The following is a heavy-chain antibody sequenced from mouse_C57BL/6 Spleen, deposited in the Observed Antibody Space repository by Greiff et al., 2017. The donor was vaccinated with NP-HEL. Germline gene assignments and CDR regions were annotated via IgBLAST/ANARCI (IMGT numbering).Heavy chain of an antibody. Sequence: VKLQQPGAELVMPGASVKLSCKASGYTFTSYWMHWVKQRPGQGLEWIGEIDPSDSYTNYNQKFKGKSTLTVDKSSSTAYMQLSSLTSEDSAVYYCARLILDGGAMDYWGQGTSVTVSS. CDR2: IDPSDSYT. V-gene: IGHV1-69*01. J-gene: IGHJ4*01. CDR3: ARLILDGGAMDY. CDR1: GYTFTSYW.